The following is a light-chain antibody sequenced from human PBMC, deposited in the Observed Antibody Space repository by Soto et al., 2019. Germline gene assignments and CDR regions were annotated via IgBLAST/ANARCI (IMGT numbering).Light chain of an antibody. CDR2: DVT. V-gene: IGLV2-14*03. J-gene: IGLJ3*02. CDR1: SSDVGAYNY. Sequence: QSVLTQPASVSGSPGQSITISCTETSSDVGAYNYVSWYQQLPDKAPKLMIYDVTYRPSGVSNRFSGSKSGNTASLTISGLQTEDEADHFCSSYTTSSTLVFGGGTKLTVL. CDR3: SSYTTSSTLV.